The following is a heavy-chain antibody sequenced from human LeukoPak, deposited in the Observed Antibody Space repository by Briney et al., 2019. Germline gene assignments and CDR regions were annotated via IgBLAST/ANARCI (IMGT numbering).Heavy chain of an antibody. CDR1: GYTFTSYG. J-gene: IGHJ4*02. V-gene: IGHV1-18*01. CDR3: ARSYYYDSSGYSPAGY. D-gene: IGHD3-22*01. CDR2: ISAYNGNT. Sequence: ASVKVSCKASGYTFTSYGISWVRQAPGQGLEWKGWISAYNGNTNYAQKLQGRVTMTTDTSTSTAYMELRSLRSDDTAVYYCARSYYYDSSGYSPAGYWGQGTLVTVSS.